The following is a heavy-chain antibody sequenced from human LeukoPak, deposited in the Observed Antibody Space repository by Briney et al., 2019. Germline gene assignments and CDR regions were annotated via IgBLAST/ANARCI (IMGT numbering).Heavy chain of an antibody. CDR2: INHSGST. J-gene: IGHJ4*02. V-gene: IGHV4-34*01. Sequence: SETLSLTCAVYGGSFSGYYWSWIRQPPGKGLEWIGEINHSGSTNYNPSLKSRVTISVATSKNQFSLKLSSVTAADTAVYYCARLAPYYDILTGYYSDYWGQGTLVTVSS. CDR1: GGSFSGYY. CDR3: ARLAPYYDILTGYYSDY. D-gene: IGHD3-9*01.